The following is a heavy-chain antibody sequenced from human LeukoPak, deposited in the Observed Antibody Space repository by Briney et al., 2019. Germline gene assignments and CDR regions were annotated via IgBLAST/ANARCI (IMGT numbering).Heavy chain of an antibody. J-gene: IGHJ6*02. Sequence: PGGSLRLSCAASGFTFSSYAMSWVRQAPGKGLEWVSSASGSGGSTYYADSVKGRFTISRDNSKNTLYLQMNSLRAEDTAVYYCARDSGYSSGWYPGYYYYGMDVWGQGTTVTVSS. CDR2: ASGSGGST. D-gene: IGHD6-19*01. CDR3: ARDSGYSSGWYPGYYYYGMDV. CDR1: GFTFSSYA. V-gene: IGHV3-23*01.